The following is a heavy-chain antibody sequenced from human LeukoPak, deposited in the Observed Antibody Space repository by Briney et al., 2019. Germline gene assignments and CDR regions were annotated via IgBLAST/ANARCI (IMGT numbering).Heavy chain of an antibody. D-gene: IGHD2-2*01. CDR1: GYTFTSYY. V-gene: IGHV1-2*02. CDR3: ARDPPAAITYYGMDV. CDR2: INPNSGGT. J-gene: IGHJ6*02. Sequence: GASVKVSCKASGYTFTSYYMHWVRQAPGQGLEWMGWINPNSGGTNYAQKFQGRVTMTRDTSISTAYMELSRLRSDDTAVYYCARDPPAAITYYGMDVWGQGTTVTVSS.